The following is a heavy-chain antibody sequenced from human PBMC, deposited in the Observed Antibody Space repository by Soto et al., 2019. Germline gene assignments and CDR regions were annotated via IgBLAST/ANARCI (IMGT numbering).Heavy chain of an antibody. V-gene: IGHV4-30-2*01. D-gene: IGHD4-4*01. CDR1: GGSISSGGYS. CDR3: ARGRGDYSNYHFDY. Sequence: SETLSLTCAVSGGSISSGGYSWSWIRQPPGKGLEWIGYIYHSGSTYYNPSLKSRVTISVDRSKDQFSLKLSSVTAADTAVYYCARGRGDYSNYHFDYWGQGTLVTVSS. CDR2: IYHSGST. J-gene: IGHJ4*02.